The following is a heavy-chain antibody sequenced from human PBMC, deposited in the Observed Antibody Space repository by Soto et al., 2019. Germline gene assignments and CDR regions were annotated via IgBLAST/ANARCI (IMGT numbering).Heavy chain of an antibody. Sequence: GGSLRLSCAASGFTFSNAWMSWVRQAPGKGLEWVGRIKSKTDGGTTDYAAPVKGRFTISRDDSKNTLYLQMNSLKTEDTAVYYCTTDAGYYYGSGSYDLDYWGQGTLVTVSS. J-gene: IGHJ4*02. V-gene: IGHV3-15*01. CDR2: IKSKTDGGTT. CDR3: TTDAGYYYGSGSYDLDY. D-gene: IGHD3-10*01. CDR1: GFTFSNAW.